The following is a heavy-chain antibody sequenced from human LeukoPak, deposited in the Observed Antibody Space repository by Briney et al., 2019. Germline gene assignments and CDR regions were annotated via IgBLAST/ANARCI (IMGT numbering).Heavy chain of an antibody. CDR3: AKVSYGSGSYRGLDY. D-gene: IGHD3-10*01. V-gene: IGHV3-30*04. Sequence: GGSLRLSCAASGFTFSSYAMHWVRQAPGKGLEWVAVISYDGSNKYYADSVKGRFTISRDNSKNTLYLQMNSLRAEDTAVYYCAKVSYGSGSYRGLDYWGQGTLVTVSS. CDR1: GFTFSSYA. CDR2: ISYDGSNK. J-gene: IGHJ4*02.